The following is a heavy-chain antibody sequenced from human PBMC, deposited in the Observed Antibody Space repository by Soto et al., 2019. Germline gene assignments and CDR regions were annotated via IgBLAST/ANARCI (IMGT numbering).Heavy chain of an antibody. CDR1: GFSLTTSGMG. J-gene: IGHJ3*02. CDR2: IYGDDDK. V-gene: IGHV2-5*02. CDR3: ARRAGYRGKGAFDM. D-gene: IGHD6-13*01. Sequence: QITLKESGPTLVKPTQTLTLTCTFSGFSLTTSGMGVAWIRQPPGKALVWLALIYGDDDKRYSPSLKSMLTITTDTSKGPAVRSMTYMDPEEAASYYCARRAGYRGKGAFDMWGQGTMVTVSS.